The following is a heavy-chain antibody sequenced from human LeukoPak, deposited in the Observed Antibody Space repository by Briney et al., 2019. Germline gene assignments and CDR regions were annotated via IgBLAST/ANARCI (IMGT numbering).Heavy chain of an antibody. D-gene: IGHD3-3*01. CDR2: ISGSGGST. CDR3: AKDYYDFWSGYYTGNYFDY. CDR1: GFTFSSYA. Sequence: HTGGSLRLSCAASGFTFSSYAMSWVRQAPGKGLEWVSAISGSGGSTYYADSVKGRFTISRDNSKNTLYLQMNSLRAEDTAVYYCAKDYYDFWSGYYTGNYFDYWGQGTLVTVSS. J-gene: IGHJ4*02. V-gene: IGHV3-23*01.